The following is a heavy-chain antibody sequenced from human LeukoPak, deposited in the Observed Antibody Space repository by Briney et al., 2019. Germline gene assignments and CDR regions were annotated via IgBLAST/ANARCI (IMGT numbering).Heavy chain of an antibody. CDR3: AKDIQRGFDYTNSLDS. CDR1: GFMFTHHG. J-gene: IGHJ4*02. Sequence: PGGSLRLSCAASGFMFTHHGMHWVRQAPGKGLEWVAVKGRFAISRDDSNDMVYLQMNGLRVDDTAVYYCAKDIQRGFDYTNSLDSWGQGTLVIVSS. V-gene: IGHV3-30*02. D-gene: IGHD4-11*01.